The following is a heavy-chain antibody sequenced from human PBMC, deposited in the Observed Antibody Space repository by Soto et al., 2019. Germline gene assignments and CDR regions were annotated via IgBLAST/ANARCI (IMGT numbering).Heavy chain of an antibody. V-gene: IGHV4-61*08. CDR2: VHYSGST. CDR1: GNFISDGYH. D-gene: IGHD2-21*02. J-gene: IGHJ4*02. CDR3: ARGNDFNLY. Sequence: SETLSLTCTVSGNFISDGYHWSWIRQSPGKGLEWIGYVHYSGSTNYNPSLKSRVIMSADTSKNQFSLKVISVTAADTAVYYCARGNDFNLYWGQGTLVTVSS.